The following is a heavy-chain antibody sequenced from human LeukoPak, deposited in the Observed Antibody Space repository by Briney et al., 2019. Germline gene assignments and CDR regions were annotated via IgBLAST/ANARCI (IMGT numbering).Heavy chain of an antibody. V-gene: IGHV1-18*01. J-gene: IGHJ6*02. Sequence: ASVKVSCKASGYTFTSYGISWVRQAPGQGLEWMGWISAYNGNTNYAQKLQGRVTMTTDTSTSTAYMELRSLRSGDTAVYYCARELRDYDFWSGKDYYCGMDVWGQGTTVTVSS. CDR2: ISAYNGNT. CDR1: GYTFTSYG. D-gene: IGHD3-3*01. CDR3: ARELRDYDFWSGKDYYCGMDV.